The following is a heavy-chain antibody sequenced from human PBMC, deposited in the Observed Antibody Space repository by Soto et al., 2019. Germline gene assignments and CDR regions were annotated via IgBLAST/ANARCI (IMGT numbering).Heavy chain of an antibody. J-gene: IGHJ6*02. CDR3: ARGDATKIVVTTYYAMDV. CDR2: IIPVFGTP. Sequence: QVQLVQSGAEVKKPGSSVKVSCKASGGSLSNYGISWVRQAPGQGLEWMGAIIPVFGTPNYAQKFQDRVTITADESTNTGYMDVGSLTSEDTAVYYCARGDATKIVVTTYYAMDVWGRGTTVTVSS. CDR1: GGSLSNYG. D-gene: IGHD3-22*01. V-gene: IGHV1-69*12.